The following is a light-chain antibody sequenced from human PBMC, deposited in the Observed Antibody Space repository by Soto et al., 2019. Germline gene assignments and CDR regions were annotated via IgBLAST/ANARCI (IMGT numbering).Light chain of an antibody. CDR2: GAS. V-gene: IGKV3-20*01. Sequence: EIVLTQSPGTLSLSPGERATLSCRASQSVSGSYLAWYQQKSGQAPRLLIYGASSRATGIPDRFSGSGSGADFTLTISRLEPEDFAVYFCHQYGSSRAFGQGTKVEIK. CDR1: QSVSGSY. CDR3: HQYGSSRA. J-gene: IGKJ1*01.